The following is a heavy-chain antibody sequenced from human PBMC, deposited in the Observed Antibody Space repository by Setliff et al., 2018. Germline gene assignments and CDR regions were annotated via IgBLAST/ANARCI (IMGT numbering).Heavy chain of an antibody. CDR3: ARDPHFDS. CDR2: IDSDGRST. Sequence: PGGSLRLSCAASGFTFSSYSMNWVRQAPGKGLVWVSHIDSDGRSTRYADSVKGRFTISRDNAKNSLYLQMNSLRAEDTAVYYCARDPHFDSWGQGTLVTVSS. V-gene: IGHV3-74*01. CDR1: GFTFSSYS. J-gene: IGHJ4*02.